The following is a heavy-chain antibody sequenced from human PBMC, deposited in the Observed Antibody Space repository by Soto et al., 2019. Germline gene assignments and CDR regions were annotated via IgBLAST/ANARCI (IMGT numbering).Heavy chain of an antibody. CDR1: GGSISSSNSY. D-gene: IGHD2-15*01. Sequence: QLQLQESGPGLVKPSETLSLTCTVSGGSISSSNSYWGWIRQPPGKGLEWIGTIYYSGSTYYNPSLKSRVTISVDTSQNQFSLKLSSVTAADTAVYYCARSSRGSYFDYWGQGTLVTVSS. J-gene: IGHJ4*02. CDR3: ARSSRGSYFDY. V-gene: IGHV4-39*01. CDR2: IYYSGST.